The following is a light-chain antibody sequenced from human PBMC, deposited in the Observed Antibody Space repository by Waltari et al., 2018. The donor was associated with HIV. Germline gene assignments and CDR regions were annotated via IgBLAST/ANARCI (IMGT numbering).Light chain of an antibody. V-gene: IGKV3-20*01. CDR3: QHFGASPT. CDR1: QTISSES. Sequence: EIVLTQSPGTLSLSQGERATLSCRASQTISSESLVWYQQNGGQAPRLLIQATSNRAAGIPDRFSGSGSGTDFTLAISRLEPEDFAVYYCQHFGASPTFGQGTKVEI. CDR2: ATS. J-gene: IGKJ1*01.